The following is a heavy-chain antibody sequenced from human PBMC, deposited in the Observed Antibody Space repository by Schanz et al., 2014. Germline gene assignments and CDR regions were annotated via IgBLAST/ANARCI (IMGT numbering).Heavy chain of an antibody. CDR3: ARDAVALVPEYFMDV. J-gene: IGHJ6*03. Sequence: QVQLAESGGGVVQPGRSLRLSCAASGFAFNNYGMHWVRQAPGKGLEWVAIIWYDGNNKKYADSVKGRFTISRDNFKNTLFLQMNSLRAEDTAAYYCARDAVALVPEYFMDVWGKGTPVTVSS. CDR1: GFAFNNYG. CDR2: IWYDGNNK. D-gene: IGHD2-15*01. V-gene: IGHV3-33*01.